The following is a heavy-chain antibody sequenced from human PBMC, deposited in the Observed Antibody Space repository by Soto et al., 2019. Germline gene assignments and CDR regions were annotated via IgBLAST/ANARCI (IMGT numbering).Heavy chain of an antibody. CDR2: IWYDGSNK. D-gene: IGHD6-13*01. J-gene: IGHJ4*02. CDR1: GFTFSSYA. Sequence: GGSLRLSCAASGFTFSSYAMHWVRQAPGKGLEWVAVIWYDGSNKYYADSVKGRFTISRDNSKNTLYLQMNSLRAEDTAVYYCARATGSSWYYFDYWGQGTLVTAPQ. CDR3: ARATGSSWYYFDY. V-gene: IGHV3-33*08.